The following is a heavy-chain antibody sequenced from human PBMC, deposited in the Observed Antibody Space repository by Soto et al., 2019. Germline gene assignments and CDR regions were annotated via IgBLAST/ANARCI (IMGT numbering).Heavy chain of an antibody. V-gene: IGHV1-69*12. CDR2: IIPIFGTA. CDR1: GGTFSSYA. J-gene: IGHJ6*02. CDR3: ARGITVNVTYYYSLDV. D-gene: IGHD1-20*01. Sequence: QVQLVQSGAELKKPGSSMKVSCKASGGTFSSYAISWVRQAPGQGLEWMGGIIPIFGTADYAQKFHGRVTISVDYSMSTAYMELSSLRSWDTAVYYFARGITVNVTYYYSLDVWGQGTTITVSS.